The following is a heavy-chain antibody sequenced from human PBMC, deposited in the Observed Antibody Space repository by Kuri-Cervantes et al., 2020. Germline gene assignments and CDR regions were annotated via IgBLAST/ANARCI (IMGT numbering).Heavy chain of an antibody. V-gene: IGHV4-61*02. CDR2: IYTTGST. J-gene: IGHJ3*02. CDR3: ARDPFGELLSGAFDI. Sequence: SETLSLTCTVSGGSINSDTYYWNWIRQPAGKELEWIGRIYTTGSTNYNPSLKSRVTMSVDTSKNQFSLKLSSVTAADTAVYYCARDPFGELLSGAFDIWGQGTMVTVSS. CDR1: GGSINSDTYY. D-gene: IGHD3-10*01.